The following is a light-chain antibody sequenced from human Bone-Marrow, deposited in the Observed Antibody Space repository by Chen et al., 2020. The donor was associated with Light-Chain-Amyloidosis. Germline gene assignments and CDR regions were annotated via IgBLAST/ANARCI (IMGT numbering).Light chain of an antibody. Sequence: QSAPTQPASVSGSHGQSITISCTGTSSDVGGDNHVSWYQQHPDKDPKLMIYEVTNRPSWVPDRFSGSKSDNTASLTISGLQTEDEADYFCSSYTITNTLVFGSGTRVTVL. J-gene: IGLJ1*01. CDR2: EVT. CDR3: SSYTITNTLV. CDR1: SSDVGGDNH. V-gene: IGLV2-14*01.